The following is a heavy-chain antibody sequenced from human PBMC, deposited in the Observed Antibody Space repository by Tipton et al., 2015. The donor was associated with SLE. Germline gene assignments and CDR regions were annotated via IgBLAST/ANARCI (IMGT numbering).Heavy chain of an antibody. J-gene: IGHJ4*02. CDR3: ARRRSIAAAGTGFDY. CDR2: IYPGDSDT. D-gene: IGHD6-13*01. V-gene: IGHV5-51*03. Sequence: QSGAEVKKPGESLKISCKGSGYSFTSYWIGWVRQKPGKGLEWMGIIYPGDSDTRYSPSFQGQVTISADKSISTAYLQWSSLKASAAAMYYCARRRSIAAAGTGFDYWGQGTLVTVSS. CDR1: GYSFTSYW.